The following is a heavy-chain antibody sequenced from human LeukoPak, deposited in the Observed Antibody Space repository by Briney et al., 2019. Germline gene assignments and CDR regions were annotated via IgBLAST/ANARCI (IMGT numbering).Heavy chain of an antibody. J-gene: IGHJ4*02. CDR3: AKLSMIVVAGGFSDY. CDR2: ISRGGNTI. CDR1: GFTFNDYY. D-gene: IGHD3-22*01. V-gene: IGHV3-11*01. Sequence: GSLRLSCAASGFTFNDYYMTWIRQAPGKGLEWVSYISRGGNTIYYADSVKGRFTISRDNAKNSLYLQMNSLRAEDTAVYYCAKLSMIVVAGGFSDYWGQGTLVTVSS.